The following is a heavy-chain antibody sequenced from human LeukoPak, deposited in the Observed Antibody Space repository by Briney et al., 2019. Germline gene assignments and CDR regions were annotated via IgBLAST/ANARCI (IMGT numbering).Heavy chain of an antibody. CDR2: INPNSGGT. Sequence: GASVKVSCKASEYTFTSYYMHWVRQAPGQGLEWMGWINPNSGGTSYAQKFQGRVTMTSDTSINTAYMELSRLISDDTAVYYCAGDGYNSRRFFDYWGQGTLVTVSS. CDR1: EYTFTSYY. D-gene: IGHD5-24*01. J-gene: IGHJ4*02. CDR3: AGDGYNSRRFFDY. V-gene: IGHV1-2*02.